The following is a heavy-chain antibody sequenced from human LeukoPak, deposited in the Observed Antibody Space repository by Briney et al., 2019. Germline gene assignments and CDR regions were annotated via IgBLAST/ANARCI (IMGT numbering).Heavy chain of an antibody. Sequence: GASVKVSCKASGGTFSSYAISWVRQAPGQGLEWMGRIIPIFGTANYAQKFQGRVTITTDESTSTAYMELSSLRSEDTAVYYCARNMYTSGWCRLGYWGQGTLVTVSS. V-gene: IGHV1-69*05. CDR2: IIPIFGTA. J-gene: IGHJ4*02. CDR3: ARNMYTSGWCRLGY. D-gene: IGHD6-19*01. CDR1: GGTFSSYA.